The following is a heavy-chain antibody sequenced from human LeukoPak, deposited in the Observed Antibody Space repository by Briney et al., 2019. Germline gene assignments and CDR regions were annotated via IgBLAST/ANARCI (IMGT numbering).Heavy chain of an antibody. D-gene: IGHD2-15*01. CDR2: ISSSSSTI. V-gene: IGHV3-48*01. CDR1: GFTFSSYS. Sequence: QPGGSLRLSCAASGFTFSSYSMNWVRQAPGKGLEWVSYISSSSSTIYYADSVKGRFTISRDNSKNTLYLQMNSLRAEDTAVFYCAKIPPGYCSAGSCYLDYWGQGTLVTVSS. J-gene: IGHJ4*02. CDR3: AKIPPGYCSAGSCYLDY.